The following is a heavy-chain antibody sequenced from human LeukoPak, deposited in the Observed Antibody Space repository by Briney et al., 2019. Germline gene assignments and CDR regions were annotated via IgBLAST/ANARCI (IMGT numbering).Heavy chain of an antibody. CDR2: INPNSGGT. Sequence: ASVKVSCKASGYTFTGYYMHWVRQAPGQGLEWMGWINPNSGGTNYAQKFQGRVTMTRDTSISTAYMELSRLRSDDTALYYCARDGTTFWSGEGSGWFDPWGQGTLVTVSS. D-gene: IGHD3-3*01. CDR1: GYTFTGYY. J-gene: IGHJ5*02. CDR3: ARDGTTFWSGEGSGWFDP. V-gene: IGHV1-2*02.